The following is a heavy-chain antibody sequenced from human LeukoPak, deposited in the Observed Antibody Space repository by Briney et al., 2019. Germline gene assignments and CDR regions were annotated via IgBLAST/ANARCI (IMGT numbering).Heavy chain of an antibody. CDR1: GFTFDDYA. V-gene: IGHV3-9*01. J-gene: IGHJ3*02. D-gene: IGHD1-26*01. CDR3: AKDLQSGSYSFGAFDI. CDR2: ISWNSGSI. Sequence: GGSLRLSCAASGFTFDDYAMPWVRQAPGKGLEWVSGISWNSGSIGYADSVKGRFTISRDNAKNSLYLQMNSLRAEDTALYYCAKDLQSGSYSFGAFDIWGQGTMVTVSS.